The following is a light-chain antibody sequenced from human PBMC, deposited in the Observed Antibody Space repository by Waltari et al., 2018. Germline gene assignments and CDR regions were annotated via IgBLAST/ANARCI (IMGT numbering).Light chain of an antibody. CDR3: NSRDSRCNHHWV. CDR2: GKN. CDR1: SLRSYY. Sequence: SSELTQDPAVSVALGQTVRITCQGDSLRSYYASWYQQKPGQAPVLVIYGKNNRPSGIPDRLSGSSSGNTASLTITGAQAEDEADYYCNSRDSRCNHHWVFGGGTKLTVL. J-gene: IGLJ3*02. V-gene: IGLV3-19*01.